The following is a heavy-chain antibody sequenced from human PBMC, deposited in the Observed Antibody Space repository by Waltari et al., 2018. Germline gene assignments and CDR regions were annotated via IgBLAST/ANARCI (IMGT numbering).Heavy chain of an antibody. CDR1: GGSISSHY. D-gene: IGHD3-10*01. Sequence: QVQLQESGPGLVKPSETLSLTCTVSGGSISSHYWSWIRQPPGKGLEWIGYIYYSGSTNYNPSPKSRVTISVDTSKNQFSLKLSSVTAADTAVYYCARESGSGSSYYYYYMDVWGKGTTVTVSS. V-gene: IGHV4-59*11. CDR2: IYYSGST. J-gene: IGHJ6*03. CDR3: ARESGSGSSYYYYYMDV.